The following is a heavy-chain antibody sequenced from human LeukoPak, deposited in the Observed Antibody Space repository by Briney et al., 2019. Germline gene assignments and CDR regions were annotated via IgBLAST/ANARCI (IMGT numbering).Heavy chain of an antibody. CDR2: ISNSDSYT. J-gene: IGHJ4*02. Sequence: GGSLRLSCAASGFTVSSNYMSWVRQAPGKGLAWVSYISNSDSYTNYADSVRGRFTISRDNAKNSLYLQMNSLRAEDTAVYYCTRDRLFSEETTMINIDYWGQGTLVTVSS. CDR1: GFTVSSNY. V-gene: IGHV3-11*06. D-gene: IGHD5-18*01. CDR3: TRDRLFSEETTMINIDY.